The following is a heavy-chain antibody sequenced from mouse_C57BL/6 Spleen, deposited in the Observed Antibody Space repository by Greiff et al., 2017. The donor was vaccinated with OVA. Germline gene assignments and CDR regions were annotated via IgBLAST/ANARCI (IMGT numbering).Heavy chain of an antibody. J-gene: IGHJ4*01. V-gene: IGHV2-2*01. CDR3: ASPMITTKAMDY. D-gene: IGHD2-4*01. Sequence: QVQLQQSGPGLVQPSQSLSITCTVSGFSLTSYGVHWVRQSPGKGLEWLGVIWSGGSTDYNAAFISRLSISKDNSKSQVFFKMNSLQADDAAIYYCASPMITTKAMDYWGQGTSVTVSS. CDR1: GFSLTSYG. CDR2: IWSGGST.